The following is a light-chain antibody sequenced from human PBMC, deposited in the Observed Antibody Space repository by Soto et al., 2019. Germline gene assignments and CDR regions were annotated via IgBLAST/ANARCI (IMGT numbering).Light chain of an antibody. CDR2: DVS. Sequence: QSALTQPASVSGSPGQSITISCTGTSSDVGGYNYVSWYQQHPGKAPKLMIYDVSNRPSGVSNRFSGSKSGNTASLTISGLQAEDEADYYCSSYTSSNSPVVIGGGTKLTVL. CDR1: SSDVGGYNY. V-gene: IGLV2-14*03. J-gene: IGLJ2*01. CDR3: SSYTSSNSPVV.